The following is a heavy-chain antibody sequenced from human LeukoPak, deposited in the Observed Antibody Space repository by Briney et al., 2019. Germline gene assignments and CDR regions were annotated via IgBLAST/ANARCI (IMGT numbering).Heavy chain of an antibody. CDR2: IYSGGST. Sequence: GGSLRLSCATSGFSFSSYAMSWVRQAPGKGLEWVSVIYSGGSTYYADSVKGRFTISRDNSKNTLYLQMNSLRAEDTAVYYCARDLRGYSYLGYYYYYMDVWGKGTTVTISS. V-gene: IGHV3-53*01. D-gene: IGHD5-18*01. CDR3: ARDLRGYSYLGYYYYYMDV. J-gene: IGHJ6*03. CDR1: GFSFSSYA.